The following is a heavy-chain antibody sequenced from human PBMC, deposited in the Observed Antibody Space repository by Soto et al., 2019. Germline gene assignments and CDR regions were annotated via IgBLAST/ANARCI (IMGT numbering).Heavy chain of an antibody. CDR1: VGSFSGYY. D-gene: IGHD3-22*01. V-gene: IGHV4-34*01. Sequence: QVQLQQWGAGLLKPSETLSLTCAVYVGSFSGYYWSWIRQPPGKGLEWIGEINHSGSTNYNPSLKSRVTIXXDXSTXQFSLKLSSVTAADTAVYYCARGQRIGVITTWFDYWGQGTLVTVSS. J-gene: IGHJ4*02. CDR2: INHSGST. CDR3: ARGQRIGVITTWFDY.